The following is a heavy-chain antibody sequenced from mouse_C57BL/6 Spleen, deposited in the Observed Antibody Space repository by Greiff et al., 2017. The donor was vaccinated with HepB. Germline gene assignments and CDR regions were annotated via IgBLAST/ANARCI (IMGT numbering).Heavy chain of an antibody. CDR1: GYTFTDYY. Sequence: EVQLQESGPELVKPGASVKISCKASGYTFTDYYMNWVKQSHGKSLEWIGDINPNNGGTSYNQKFKGKATSTVDKSSSTAYMELRSLTSEDSAVYYCARWGDSYAMDYWGQGTSVTVSS. V-gene: IGHV1-26*01. J-gene: IGHJ4*01. CDR3: ARWGDSYAMDY. CDR2: INPNNGGT.